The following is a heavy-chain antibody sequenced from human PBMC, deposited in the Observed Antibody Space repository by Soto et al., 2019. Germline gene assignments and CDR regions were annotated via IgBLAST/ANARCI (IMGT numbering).Heavy chain of an antibody. V-gene: IGHV3-20*04. CDR2: INWNGGST. D-gene: IGHD6-13*01. J-gene: IGHJ4*02. CDR1: GFTFDDYG. CDR3: ARAMDIVAAEVDY. Sequence: GGSLRLSCAASGFTFDDYGMSWVRQAPGKGLEWVSGINWNGGSTGHADSVKGRFTISRDNAKNSLYLEMNNLRAEDTALYYCARAMDIVAAEVDYWGQGTLVTVSS.